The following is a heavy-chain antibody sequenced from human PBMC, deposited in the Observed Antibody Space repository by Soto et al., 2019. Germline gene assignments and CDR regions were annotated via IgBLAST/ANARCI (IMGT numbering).Heavy chain of an antibody. CDR2: VYYSWTP. J-gene: IGHJ6*01. CDR3: ARDLYLRTGPSGIDV. V-gene: IGHV4-61*01. Sequence: PAEYLSLTFTVSGGSVSSATYYSNVIRQPTGKGLEWIGSVYYSWTPNYNQSLKSRVTISVDTSCNRLSLKLRSVTAADTAVYYCARDLYLRTGPSGIDVWGQETTAPVYS. CDR1: GGSVSSATYY. D-gene: IGHD3-9*01.